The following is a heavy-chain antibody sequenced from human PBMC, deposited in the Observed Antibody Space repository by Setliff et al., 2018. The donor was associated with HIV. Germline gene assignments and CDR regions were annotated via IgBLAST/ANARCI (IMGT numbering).Heavy chain of an antibody. D-gene: IGHD3-10*01. J-gene: IGHJ6*03. V-gene: IGHV1-69*06. CDR2: IIPIFGTA. Sequence: ASVKVSCKASGGTFSSYAISWVRQAPGQGLEWMGRIIPIFGTANYAQKFQGRVTITADKSTSTAYMELSSLRSEDTAVYYRARVGYYGSGSYYGVGYYYMDVWGKGTTVTVSS. CDR1: GGTFSSYA. CDR3: ARVGYYGSGSYYGVGYYYMDV.